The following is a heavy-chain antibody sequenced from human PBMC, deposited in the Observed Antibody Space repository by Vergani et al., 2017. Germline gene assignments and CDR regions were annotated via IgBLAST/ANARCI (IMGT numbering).Heavy chain of an antibody. CDR3: TRGRMTVDY. J-gene: IGHJ4*02. D-gene: IGHD2-15*01. CDR1: GYTFTGYF. Sequence: QVQLVQSGAEVKKPGASVKVSCKASGYTFTGYFIHWVRQAPGQGLEWMGRVNPNSGRTNYAQNFQGRVTLTSDTSISTTYMELSRLRSDDTAVYYCTRGRMTVDYWGQGTLVTVSS. CDR2: VNPNSGRT. V-gene: IGHV1-2*02.